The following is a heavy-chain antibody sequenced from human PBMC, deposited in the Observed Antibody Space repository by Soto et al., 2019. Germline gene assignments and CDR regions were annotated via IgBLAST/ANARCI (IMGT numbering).Heavy chain of an antibody. CDR2: IVVGSGNT. CDR1: GFTFTSSA. Sequence: SVKVSCKASGFTFTSSAMQWVRQARGQRLEWIGWIVVGSGNTNYAQKFQERVSITRDMSTSTAYMELSSLRSEDTAVYYCAAESLRNFDSPNWFDPWGQGPLGTVSS. J-gene: IGHJ5*02. D-gene: IGHD3-9*01. V-gene: IGHV1-58*02. CDR3: AAESLRNFDSPNWFDP.